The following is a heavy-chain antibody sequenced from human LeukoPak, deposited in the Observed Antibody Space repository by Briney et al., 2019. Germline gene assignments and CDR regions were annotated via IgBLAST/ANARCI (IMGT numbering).Heavy chain of an antibody. D-gene: IGHD5-12*01. V-gene: IGHV3-48*03. CDR2: ISSSGSTI. Sequence: QPGGSLRLSCAASGFTFSSYEMNWVRQAPEKGLEWVSYISSSGSTIYYADSVKGRFTISRDNAKSSLYLQMNSLRAEDTAVYYCARFASIDYFDYWGQGTLVTVSS. CDR3: ARFASIDYFDY. J-gene: IGHJ4*02. CDR1: GFTFSSYE.